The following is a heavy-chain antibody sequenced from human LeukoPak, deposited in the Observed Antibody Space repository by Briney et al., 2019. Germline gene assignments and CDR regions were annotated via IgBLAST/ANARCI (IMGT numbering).Heavy chain of an antibody. D-gene: IGHD6-13*01. V-gene: IGHV3-23*01. Sequence: GGTLRLSCAASGFTFSSYGMSWVRQAPGKGLEWVSAISGSGGSTYYADSVKGRFTISRDNSKNTLYLQMNSRRAEDTAVYYCATLPIAAAGRAPFDPWGQGTLVTVSS. J-gene: IGHJ5*02. CDR2: ISGSGGST. CDR1: GFTFSSYG. CDR3: ATLPIAAAGRAPFDP.